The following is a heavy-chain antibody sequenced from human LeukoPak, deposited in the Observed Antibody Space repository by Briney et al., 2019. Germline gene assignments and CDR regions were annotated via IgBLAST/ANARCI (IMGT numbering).Heavy chain of an antibody. D-gene: IGHD4-17*01. V-gene: IGHV3-30*18. J-gene: IGHJ1*01. CDR2: ISYDGSNK. CDR1: GFTFSSYG. Sequence: GGSLRLSCAASGFTFSSYGMHWVRQAPGKGLEWVAVISYDGSNKYYADSVKGRFTISRGNSKNTLYLQMNSLRAEDTAVYYCAKDASLWGVTTLEHWGQGTLVTVS. CDR3: AKDASLWGVTTLEH.